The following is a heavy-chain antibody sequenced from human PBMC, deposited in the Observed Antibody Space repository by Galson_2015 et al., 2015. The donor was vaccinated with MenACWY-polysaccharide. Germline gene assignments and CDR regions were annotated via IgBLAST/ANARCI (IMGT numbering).Heavy chain of an antibody. V-gene: IGHV3-21*01. Sequence: SLRLSCAASGFTFDTYSLIWVRQAPGQGLQWVSAISGNSAYIYYADSVKGRFTIPRDNAKNSLYLQMNSLRAEDPAIYYCASRTRLRTGSGPEDYWGREPLVPV. J-gene: IGHJ4*02. CDR1: GFTFDTYS. D-gene: IGHD1/OR15-1a*01. CDR2: ISGNSAYI. CDR3: ASRTRLRTGSGPEDY.